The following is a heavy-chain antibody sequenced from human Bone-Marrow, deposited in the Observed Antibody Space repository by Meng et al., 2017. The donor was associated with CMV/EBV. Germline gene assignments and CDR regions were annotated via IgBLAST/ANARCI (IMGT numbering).Heavy chain of an antibody. CDR1: GYSFTTYG. V-gene: IGHV1-18*01. Sequence: ASVKVSCKASGYSFTTYGVTWVRQAPGQGLEWMGWISVSTGDTNYAQNLQGRLILTTDTSTNTAYMELRSPKSDDTAVYYCAKLGRVGSSPQYNWFDSWGQGTLVTVSS. CDR2: ISVSTGDT. D-gene: IGHD3-16*01. J-gene: IGHJ5*01. CDR3: AKLGRVGSSPQYNWFDS.